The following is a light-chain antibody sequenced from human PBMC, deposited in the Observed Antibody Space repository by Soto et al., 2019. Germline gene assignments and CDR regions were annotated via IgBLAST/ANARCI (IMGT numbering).Light chain of an antibody. CDR3: QQNNNWPPQT. CDR2: GAS. CDR1: QSVSSN. V-gene: IGKV3-15*01. Sequence: EIGFPPSPASLSWSPVERATLSCRASQSVSSNLAWYQQKPGQAPRLLIYGASTRATGIPARFSGSVSGTEFTLAISSLQAEDFAVYYCQQNNNWPPQTVGQGTRLEIK. J-gene: IGKJ5*01.